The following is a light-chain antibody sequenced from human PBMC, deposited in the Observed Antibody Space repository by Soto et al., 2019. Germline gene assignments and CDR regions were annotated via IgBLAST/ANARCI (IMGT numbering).Light chain of an antibody. CDR2: DVT. CDR3: TSYTRDSSVI. J-gene: IGLJ2*01. V-gene: IGLV2-14*03. Sequence: QSALTQPASVSGSPGQSVTISCTGTSSDIGGYRYVSWYQQRPGKAPKLMIHDVTKRPSGVSDRFSGSKSGNTASLTISGLQAEDEADYYCTSYTRDSSVIFGGGTKLTVL. CDR1: SSDIGGYRY.